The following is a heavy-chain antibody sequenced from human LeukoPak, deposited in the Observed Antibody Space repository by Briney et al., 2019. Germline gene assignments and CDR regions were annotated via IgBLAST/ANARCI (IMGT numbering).Heavy chain of an antibody. D-gene: IGHD1-26*01. CDR2: TYYRSKWNN. V-gene: IGHV6-1*01. J-gene: IGHJ5*01. CDR1: GDSVSTNSAT. Sequence: SQTLSLTFAISGDSVSTNSATWTWLRQSPSRGLEWLGRTYYRSKWNNDYAVSMKSRITINPATSKNQFSLQLNSVTPEDTAVYYCARLVGASWFDSWGQGTLVTVSS. CDR3: ARLVGASWFDS.